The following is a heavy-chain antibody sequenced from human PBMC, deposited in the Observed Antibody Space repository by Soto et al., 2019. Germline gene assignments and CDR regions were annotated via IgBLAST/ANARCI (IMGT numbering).Heavy chain of an antibody. Sequence: GGSLRLSCAASGFTLSRHTMNWVRQAPGKGLEWVSFIGSRTSDIYYADSVKGRFTISRDNAKNSLYLDLTRLRAEDTAVYFCVRDYYDTSGYPNTFDMWGLGTMVTVSS. V-gene: IGHV3-21*01. CDR2: IGSRTSDI. CDR1: GFTLSRHT. D-gene: IGHD3-22*01. CDR3: VRDYYDTSGYPNTFDM. J-gene: IGHJ3*02.